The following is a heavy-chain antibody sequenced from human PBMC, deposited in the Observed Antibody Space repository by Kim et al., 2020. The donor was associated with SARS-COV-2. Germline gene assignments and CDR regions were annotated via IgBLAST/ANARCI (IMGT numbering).Heavy chain of an antibody. CDR2: TA. CDR3: AREEATSFDY. Sequence: TANYAQKCQGRVTITADESTSTAYMELSSLRSEDTAVYYCAREEATSFDYWGQGALVTVSS. V-gene: IGHV1-69*01. D-gene: IGHD5-12*01. J-gene: IGHJ4*02.